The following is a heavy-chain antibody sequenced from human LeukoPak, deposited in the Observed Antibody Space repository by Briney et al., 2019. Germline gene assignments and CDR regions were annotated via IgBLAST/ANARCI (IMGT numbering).Heavy chain of an antibody. CDR3: ARDATMYSSGWGRGFYFDY. CDR2: IATGGTT. J-gene: IGHJ4*02. D-gene: IGHD6-19*01. V-gene: IGHV3-66*02. Sequence: GGSLRLSCAASGFTVSSNYMSWVRQAPGKGLEWVSTIIATGGTTYYADSVTGRFTISRDNSKNTLYLQMNSLRAEDTAVYYCARDATMYSSGWGRGFYFDYWGQGTLVTVSS. CDR1: GFTVSSNY.